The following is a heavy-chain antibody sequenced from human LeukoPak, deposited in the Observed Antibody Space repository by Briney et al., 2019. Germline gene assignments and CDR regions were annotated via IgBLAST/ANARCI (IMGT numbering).Heavy chain of an antibody. V-gene: IGHV3-74*01. CDR2: INSDGRST. CDR1: GSTFSSYW. CDR3: ARDVGA. Sequence: GGSLRLSCAAPGSTFSSYWMHWVRQAPGKGRGWVSRINSDGRSTIYTDSVKGRFTISRDNAKNTLYLQMNSLRAEETAVYYCARDVGAWGQGNLVNVSS. J-gene: IGHJ5*02. D-gene: IGHD1-26*01.